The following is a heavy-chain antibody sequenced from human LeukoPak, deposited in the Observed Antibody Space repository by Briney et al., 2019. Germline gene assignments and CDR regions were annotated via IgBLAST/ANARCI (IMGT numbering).Heavy chain of an antibody. D-gene: IGHD2-15*01. CDR1: GYTFTGYY. CDR3: ARDCSGGSCEFDY. CDR2: INPNSGGT. J-gene: IGHJ4*02. Sequence: ASVKVSCKASGYTFTGYYMHWVRQAPGQGLEWMGWINPNSGGTNYAQKFQGRVTMTRDTSISTAYMELSRLRPDDTAVYYCARDCSGGSCEFDYWGQGTLVTVSS. V-gene: IGHV1-2*02.